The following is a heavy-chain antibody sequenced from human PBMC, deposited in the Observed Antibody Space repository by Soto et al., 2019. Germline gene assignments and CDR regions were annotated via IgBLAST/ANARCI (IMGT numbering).Heavy chain of an antibody. CDR3: ARHSYYSNPLRFDP. CDR1: GGSISSYY. Sequence: LSLTCTVSGGSISSYYWSWIRQPPGKGLEWIGYIYYSGSTNYNPSLKSRVTISVDTSKNQFSLKLSSVTAADTAVYYCARHSYYSNPLRFDPWGQGTLVTVSS. V-gene: IGHV4-59*08. J-gene: IGHJ5*02. CDR2: IYYSGST. D-gene: IGHD4-4*01.